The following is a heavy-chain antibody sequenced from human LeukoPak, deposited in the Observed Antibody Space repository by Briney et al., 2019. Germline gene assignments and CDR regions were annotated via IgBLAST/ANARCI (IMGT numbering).Heavy chain of an antibody. CDR2: ISSSSSYI. J-gene: IGHJ4*02. Sequence: GGSLRLSCAASGFTFSSYSMNWVRQAPGKGLEWVSSISSSSSYIYYADSVKGRFTISRDNAKNSLYLQMNSLRAEDTAVYYCAREGTQISSGWYDGSYWGQGTLVTVSS. D-gene: IGHD6-19*01. CDR3: AREGTQISSGWYDGSY. V-gene: IGHV3-21*01. CDR1: GFTFSSYS.